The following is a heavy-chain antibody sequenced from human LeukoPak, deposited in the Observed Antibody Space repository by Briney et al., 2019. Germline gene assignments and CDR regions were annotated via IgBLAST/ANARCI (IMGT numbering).Heavy chain of an antibody. CDR3: ARFRDIAAAGRE. V-gene: IGHV5-51*01. CDR1: GYSFTTYW. CDR2: IYPGDSDS. J-gene: IGHJ4*02. Sequence: GESLKISCKASGYSFTTYWIGWVRQLPGKGLEWMGIIYPGDSDSRYSPSFQGQVTISADKSISTAYLQWSSLKASDTAMYYCARFRDIAAAGREWGQGTLVTVSS. D-gene: IGHD6-13*01.